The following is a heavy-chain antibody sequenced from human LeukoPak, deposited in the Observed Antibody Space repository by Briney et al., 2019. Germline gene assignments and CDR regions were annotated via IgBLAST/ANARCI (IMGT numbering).Heavy chain of an antibody. CDR2: INPNSGET. CDR1: GYTFNANY. J-gene: IGHJ3*02. CDR3: ASPGPSDAFDI. V-gene: IGHV1-2*02. D-gene: IGHD3-10*01. Sequence: ASVKVSCKASGYTFNANYIHWVRQAPGQGLEWMGWINPNSGETNYSQKFQGRVIVTRDTSISTAYMELSRLRSEDTAVYYCASPGPSDAFDIWGQGTMVTVSS.